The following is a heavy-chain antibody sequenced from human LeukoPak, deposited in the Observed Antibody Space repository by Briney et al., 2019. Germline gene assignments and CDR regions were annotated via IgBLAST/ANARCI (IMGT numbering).Heavy chain of an antibody. CDR3: ARLRDSSGYSGLFDY. J-gene: IGHJ4*02. CDR2: IYPGDSDT. Sequence: GESLKISCKGSGYSFTSYWIGWVRQTPGKGLEWMGIIYPGDSDTRYSPSFQGQVTISADKSISTAYLQWSSLKVSDTAMYYCARLRDSSGYSGLFDYWGQGTLVTVSS. CDR1: GYSFTSYW. V-gene: IGHV5-51*01. D-gene: IGHD3-22*01.